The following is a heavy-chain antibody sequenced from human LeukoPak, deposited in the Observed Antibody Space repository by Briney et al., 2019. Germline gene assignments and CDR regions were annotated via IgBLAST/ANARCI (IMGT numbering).Heavy chain of an antibody. CDR1: GFSFSTYF. D-gene: IGHD4/OR15-4a*01. J-gene: IGHJ3*02. CDR2: IASDGSQT. V-gene: IGHV3-30-3*01. Sequence: GRSLRLSCAASGFSFSTYFMHWVRQAQGKGLEWVAVIASDGSQTFYEESVKGRFTISTDNSKNTLYLPMNSLRAEDTAVYFCARERLDTIVRSGAFDIWGQGTMVTVST. CDR3: ARERLDTIVRSGAFDI.